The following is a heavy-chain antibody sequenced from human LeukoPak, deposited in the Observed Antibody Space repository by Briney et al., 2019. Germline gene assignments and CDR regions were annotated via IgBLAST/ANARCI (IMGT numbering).Heavy chain of an antibody. J-gene: IGHJ4*02. Sequence: GGSLRLSCAASGFTFSSYSMNWVRQAPGKGLEWVSSISSSSSYIYYADSVKGRFTISRDNAKNSLYLQMNSLRAEDTAVYYCASPDILTGYYDFDYWGQGTLVTVSS. V-gene: IGHV3-21*01. CDR2: ISSSSSYI. CDR1: GFTFSSYS. D-gene: IGHD3-9*01. CDR3: ASPDILTGYYDFDY.